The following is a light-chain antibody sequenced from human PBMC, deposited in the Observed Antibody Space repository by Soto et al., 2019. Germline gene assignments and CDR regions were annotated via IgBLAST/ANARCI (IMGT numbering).Light chain of an antibody. CDR1: QNVGSSY. CDR3: QQYGSSLRFT. Sequence: EIVLTQSPGTLSLSPGERATLSCRASQNVGSSYLAWYQQKPGQAPRLLISGGSSRAPGIPDRFSGGGSGTDFTLTISRLEPEAFAVYYCQQYGSSLRFTFGPGTRVDIK. J-gene: IGKJ3*01. CDR2: GGS. V-gene: IGKV3-20*01.